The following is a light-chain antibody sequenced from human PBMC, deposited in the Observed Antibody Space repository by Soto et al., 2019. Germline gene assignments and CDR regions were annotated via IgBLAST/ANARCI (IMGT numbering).Light chain of an antibody. V-gene: IGKV4-1*01. CDR3: QQYYSTPWT. Sequence: DIVMTQSPDSLAVSLGERATINCKSSQNVLYSSNKKIYLAWYQQKPGQPPKLLIYWASTRQSGVPDRFSGSGSGTDFTLTISSLQAEDVAVYSCQQYYSTPWTFGQGTKLEIK. CDR1: QNVLYSSNKKIY. CDR2: WAS. J-gene: IGKJ1*01.